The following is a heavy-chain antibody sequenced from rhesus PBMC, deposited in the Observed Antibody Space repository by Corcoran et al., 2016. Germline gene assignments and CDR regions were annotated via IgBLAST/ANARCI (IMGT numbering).Heavy chain of an antibody. J-gene: IGHJ4*01. CDR1: GYIFTSYV. CDR3: AAVEVEYCTGSGCYWNYFDY. CDR2: LHPGYGIT. D-gene: IGHD2-21*01. V-gene: IGHV1-70*01. Sequence: QEQLVQSGAEVKKPGASVKVSCKASGYIFTSYVISWLRQAPGQGFEWMGGLHPGYGITSYATKFQSRVTITADMYTSTVYMELSSLRSEDMAVYYCAAVEVEYCTGSGCYWNYFDYWGQGVLVTVSS.